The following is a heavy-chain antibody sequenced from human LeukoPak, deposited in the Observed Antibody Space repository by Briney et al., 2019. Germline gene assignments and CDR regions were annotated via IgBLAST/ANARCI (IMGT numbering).Heavy chain of an antibody. CDR2: IRYDGSNK. Sequence: GGSLRLSCAASGFTFSSYGMHWVRQAPGKGLEWVAFIRYDGSNKYYADSVKGRFTISRDNSKNTLYLQMNSLRAEDTAVYYCARVGNGGDYLYYYYYYMDVWGKGTTVTISS. D-gene: IGHD2-21*02. J-gene: IGHJ6*03. CDR1: GFTFSSYG. CDR3: ARVGNGGDYLYYYYYYMDV. V-gene: IGHV3-30*02.